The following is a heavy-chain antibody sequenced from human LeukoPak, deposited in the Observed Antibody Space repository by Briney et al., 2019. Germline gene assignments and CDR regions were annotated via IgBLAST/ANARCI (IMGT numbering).Heavy chain of an antibody. J-gene: IGHJ6*03. CDR1: GGSITSSSYY. CDR2: VYYSGNI. Sequence: SETLSLSCTVSGGSITSSSYYWGWIRPPLGERLEWIGSVYYSGNISYNPSLKSRVTFSLDTSKNQFSLKLSSVTAADTAVYYCARGRGGGAITMVRGVSRYYYMDVWGKGTTVTVSS. D-gene: IGHD3-10*01. V-gene: IGHV4-39*07. CDR3: ARGRGGGAITMVRGVSRYYYMDV.